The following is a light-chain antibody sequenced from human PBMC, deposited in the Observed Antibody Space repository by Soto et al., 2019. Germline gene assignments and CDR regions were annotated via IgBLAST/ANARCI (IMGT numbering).Light chain of an antibody. Sequence: DIQLTQSPSLLSASVGDRVTITCRASQGIDSYLAWYQQKPGKAPKLLIYAASTLRGGVPSRFSGSGSGTEFTLTISSLQPEDVATYYCQGHNDYPITFGRGTRLEIK. CDR2: AAS. J-gene: IGKJ5*01. CDR3: QGHNDYPIT. CDR1: QGIDSY. V-gene: IGKV1-9*01.